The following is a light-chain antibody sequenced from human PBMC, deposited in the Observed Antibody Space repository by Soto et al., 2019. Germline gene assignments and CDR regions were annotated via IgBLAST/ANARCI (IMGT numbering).Light chain of an antibody. CDR2: MAS. CDR1: QSISSW. Sequence: DIQMTQSPSTLSASVGDRVTITCRASQSISSWLAWYQQKPGKAPNLLIYMASTLESGVPSRVSGSGSGTEFTLTITSLQPDDFATNYCQQYNVSSPTFGQGTTV. CDR3: QQYNVSSPT. V-gene: IGKV1-5*03. J-gene: IGKJ1*01.